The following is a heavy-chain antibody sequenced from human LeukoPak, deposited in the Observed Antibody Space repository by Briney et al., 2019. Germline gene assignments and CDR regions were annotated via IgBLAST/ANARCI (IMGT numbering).Heavy chain of an antibody. CDR1: GFTFSSYS. Sequence: GGSLRLSCAASGFTFSSYSMNWVRQAPGKGLEWVSYISSSSSTIYYADSVKGRFTISRDNAKNSLYLQMNSLRAEDTAVYYCARDLDRLLWFPGRETTDAFDIWGQGTMVTVSS. CDR2: ISSSSSTI. D-gene: IGHD3-10*01. J-gene: IGHJ3*02. V-gene: IGHV3-48*04. CDR3: ARDLDRLLWFPGRETTDAFDI.